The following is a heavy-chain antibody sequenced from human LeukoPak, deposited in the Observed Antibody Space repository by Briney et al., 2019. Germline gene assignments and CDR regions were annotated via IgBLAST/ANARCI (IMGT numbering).Heavy chain of an antibody. CDR2: INPSGGST. D-gene: IGHD3-10*02. Sequence: GASVKVSCKASGYTFTSYYMHWVRQAPGQGLEWMGIINPSGGSTSYAQKFQGRVTMTRDMSTSTVYMELSSLRAEDTAVYYCARSQKSRFGELLRPFDYWGQGTLVTVSS. CDR3: ARSQKSRFGELLRPFDY. CDR1: GYTFTSYY. V-gene: IGHV1-46*01. J-gene: IGHJ4*02.